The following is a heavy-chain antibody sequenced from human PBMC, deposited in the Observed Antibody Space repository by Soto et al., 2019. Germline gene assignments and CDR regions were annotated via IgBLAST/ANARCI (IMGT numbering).Heavy chain of an antibody. CDR1: GGSISSYY. CDR3: ARHGIVDCSGGSCYLPIGFDI. Sequence: SETLSLTCTVSGGSISSYYWSWIRQPPGKGLEWIGYIYYSGSTNYNPSLKSRVPISVDTSENQFSLKLSSVTTADTAVYYCARHGIVDCSGGSCYLPIGFDIWGQGTMVTVSS. V-gene: IGHV4-59*08. J-gene: IGHJ3*02. CDR2: IYYSGST. D-gene: IGHD2-15*01.